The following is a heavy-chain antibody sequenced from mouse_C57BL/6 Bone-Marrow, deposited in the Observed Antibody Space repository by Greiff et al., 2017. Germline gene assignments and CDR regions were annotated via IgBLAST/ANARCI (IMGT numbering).Heavy chain of an antibody. J-gene: IGHJ2*01. Sequence: EVQLQQSGTVLARPGASVKMSCKTSGYTFTSYWMHWVKQRPGQGLEWIGAIYPGNSDTSYNQKFKGKAKLNAVTSASTAYMELSSLTNEDSAVYYCTELASHFDYWGQGTTLTVSS. D-gene: IGHD4-1*01. CDR1: GYTFTSYW. CDR3: TELASHFDY. CDR2: IYPGNSDT. V-gene: IGHV1-5*01.